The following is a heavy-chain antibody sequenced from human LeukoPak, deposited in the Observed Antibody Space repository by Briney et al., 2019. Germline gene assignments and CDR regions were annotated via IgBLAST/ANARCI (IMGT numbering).Heavy chain of an antibody. CDR1: GFTFSSYA. V-gene: IGHV3-23*01. D-gene: IGHD3-16*01. CDR3: AKERLGRALGENWFRP. J-gene: IGHJ5*02. Sequence: PGGSLRLSCAASGFTFSSYAMIWVRQAPGKGLEWVSAISGSGGSTYYADSVKGRFTISRDNSKNTLFLQMNSLRAEDTAVYYRAKERLGRALGENWFRPWGQGTLVTVSS. CDR2: ISGSGGST.